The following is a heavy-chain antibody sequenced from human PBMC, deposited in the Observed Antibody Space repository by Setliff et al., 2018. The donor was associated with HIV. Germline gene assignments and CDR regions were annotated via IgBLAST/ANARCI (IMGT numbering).Heavy chain of an antibody. V-gene: IGHV3-33*08. CDR2: LWRDEIGE. D-gene: IGHD3-16*01. Sequence: GGSLRLSCTVVGFSMESFDMHWVRQAPGKGLEWVSLLWRDEIGEYYADSVKGRFSISRDTSSNMVSLQMSSLRVEDTAIYYCGNKGGQVWGPGTLVTVSS. J-gene: IGHJ1*01. CDR3: GNKGGQV. CDR1: GFSMESFD.